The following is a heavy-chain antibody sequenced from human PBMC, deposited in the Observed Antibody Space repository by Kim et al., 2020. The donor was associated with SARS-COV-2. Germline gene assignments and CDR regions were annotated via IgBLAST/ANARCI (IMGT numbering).Heavy chain of an antibody. CDR2: ITGTGDTT. D-gene: IGHD3-22*01. V-gene: IGHV3-23*01. CDR3: AKVVGVYYDSSGYFAFDY. Sequence: GGSLRLSCAASGFTFSNYALGWVRQAPGKGLEWVSGITGTGDTTYYADSVKGRFVISRDNGKNTMFLQMNSLRAEDTALYFCAKVVGVYYDSSGYFAFDYWGQGALVTVSS. J-gene: IGHJ4*02. CDR1: GFTFSNYA.